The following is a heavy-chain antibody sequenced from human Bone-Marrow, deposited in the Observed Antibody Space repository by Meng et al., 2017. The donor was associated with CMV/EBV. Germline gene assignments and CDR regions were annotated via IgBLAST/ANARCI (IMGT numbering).Heavy chain of an antibody. V-gene: IGHV3-21*01. J-gene: IGHJ5*02. CDR2: ISSSSSYI. CDR3: AREPAPTVTTWGWFDP. Sequence: GESLKISCAASGFTFSSYSMNWVRQAPGKGLEWVSSISSSSSYIYYADSVKGRFTISRDNAKNSLYLQMNSLRAEDTAVYYCAREPAPTVTTWGWFDPWGQGTLVTVSS. D-gene: IGHD4-11*01. CDR1: GFTFSSYS.